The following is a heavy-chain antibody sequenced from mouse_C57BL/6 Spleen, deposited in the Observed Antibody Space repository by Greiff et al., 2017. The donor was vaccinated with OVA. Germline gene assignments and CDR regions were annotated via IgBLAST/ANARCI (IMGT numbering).Heavy chain of an antibody. Sequence: EVQLQQSGPELVKPGASVKISCKASGYTFTDYYMNWVKQSHGKSLEWIGDINPNNGGTSYNQKFKGKATLTVDKSSSTAYMELRSLTSEDSAVYYCARFLRRAPYWYFDVWGTGTTVTVSS. CDR1: GYTFTDYY. V-gene: IGHV1-26*01. D-gene: IGHD3-1*01. J-gene: IGHJ1*03. CDR2: INPNNGGT. CDR3: ARFLRRAPYWYFDV.